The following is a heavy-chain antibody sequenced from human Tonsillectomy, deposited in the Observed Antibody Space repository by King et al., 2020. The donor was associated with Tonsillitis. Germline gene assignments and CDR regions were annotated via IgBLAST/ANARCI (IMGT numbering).Heavy chain of an antibody. CDR3: ARAQGGETAMPYDY. Sequence: VQLVESGGGLVKPGGSLRLSCAASGFTFSSYSMNWFRQAPGKGLEWVSSISSSSSYIYYADSLKGRFTISRDNAKNSLYLQINSLRAEDTAVYYCARAQGGETAMPYDYWGQGNLVTVSS. J-gene: IGHJ4*02. D-gene: IGHD5-18*01. V-gene: IGHV3-21*01. CDR2: ISSSSSYI. CDR1: GFTFSSYS.